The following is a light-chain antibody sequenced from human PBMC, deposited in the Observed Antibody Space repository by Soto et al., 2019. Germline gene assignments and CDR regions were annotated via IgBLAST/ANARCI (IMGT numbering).Light chain of an antibody. CDR2: DAS. CDR1: QSISSW. J-gene: IGKJ5*01. Sequence: DIQMTQSPSTLSASVGDRVTITCRASQSISSWLAWYQQKPGKAPKLLIYDASSLESGVPSRFSGSGSGTEFTLTISSLQPDDFATYFCQQYNSYLFGQGTRLEIK. CDR3: QQYNSYL. V-gene: IGKV1-5*01.